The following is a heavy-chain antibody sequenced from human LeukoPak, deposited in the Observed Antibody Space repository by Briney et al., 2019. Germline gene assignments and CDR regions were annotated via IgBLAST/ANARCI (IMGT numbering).Heavy chain of an antibody. CDR3: ARTVNTAFAYYYYYMDV. Sequence: SETLSLTCTVSGGSISTYYWSWIRQPPGKGLEWIGYIYYSGSTNYNPSLRSRVTISVDTSKNQFSLKLSSVTAADTAVYYCARTVNTAFAYYYYYMDVWGKGTTVTVSS. CDR2: IYYSGST. CDR1: GGSISTYY. J-gene: IGHJ6*03. D-gene: IGHD5-18*01. V-gene: IGHV4-59*01.